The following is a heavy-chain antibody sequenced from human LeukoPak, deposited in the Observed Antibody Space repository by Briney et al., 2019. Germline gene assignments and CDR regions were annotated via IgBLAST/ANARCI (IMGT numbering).Heavy chain of an antibody. CDR1: GFTFDDYA. CDR2: ISWNSGSI. CDR3: AKGTTVTTDYFDY. Sequence: GRSLRLSCAASGFTFDDYAMHWVRQAPGKGLEWVSGISWNSGSIGYADSVKGRFTISRDNAKNSLYLQMNGLRAEDTALYYCAKGTTVTTDYFDYWGQGTLVTVSS. V-gene: IGHV3-9*01. D-gene: IGHD4-17*01. J-gene: IGHJ4*02.